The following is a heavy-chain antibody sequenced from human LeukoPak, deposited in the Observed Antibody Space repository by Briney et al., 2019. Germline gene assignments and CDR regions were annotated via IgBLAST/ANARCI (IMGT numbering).Heavy chain of an antibody. Sequence: ASVKISCKASGYTFTGYYMHWVRQAPGQGLEWMGWINPDSGGTNNAQKFQGRVTMTRDTSISTAYMELSRLRSDDTAVYYCARTFYDTLDSDAFDFWGQGTMVIVSS. CDR3: ARTFYDTLDSDAFDF. CDR1: GYTFTGYY. J-gene: IGHJ3*01. CDR2: INPDSGGT. V-gene: IGHV1-2*02. D-gene: IGHD2/OR15-2a*01.